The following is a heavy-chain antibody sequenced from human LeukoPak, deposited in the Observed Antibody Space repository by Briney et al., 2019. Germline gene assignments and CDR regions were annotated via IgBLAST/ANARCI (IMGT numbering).Heavy chain of an antibody. CDR1: GFTFSSYA. Sequence: PGGSLRLSCAASGFTFSSYAMSWVRQAPGKGLEWVSAISGSGGSTYYADPVKGRFTISRDNSKNTLYLQMNSLRAEDTAVYYCAKDPLRGDYGGNYFDYWGQGTLVTVSS. CDR2: ISGSGGST. D-gene: IGHD4-23*01. CDR3: AKDPLRGDYGGNYFDY. J-gene: IGHJ4*02. V-gene: IGHV3-23*01.